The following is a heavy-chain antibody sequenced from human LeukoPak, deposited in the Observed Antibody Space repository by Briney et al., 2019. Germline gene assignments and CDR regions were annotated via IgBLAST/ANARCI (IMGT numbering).Heavy chain of an antibody. CDR2: IYYSGST. CDR3: ARAPLSGYYSIDAFDI. Sequence: PSETLSLTCTVSGGSISSGGYDWSWIRQHPGKGLEWIGYIYYSGSTYYNPSLKSRVTISVDTSKNQFSLKLSSVTAADTAVYYCARAPLSGYYSIDAFDIWGQGTMVTVSS. D-gene: IGHD3-22*01. CDR1: GGSISSGGYD. V-gene: IGHV4-31*03. J-gene: IGHJ3*02.